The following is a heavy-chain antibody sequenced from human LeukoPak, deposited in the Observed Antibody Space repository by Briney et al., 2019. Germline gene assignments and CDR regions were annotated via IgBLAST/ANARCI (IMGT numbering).Heavy chain of an antibody. Sequence: GASVKVSCKASGYTFTGYYIHWVRQAPGQGLEWMGRINPNSGGTNYAQKFQGRVTMTRDTSISTAYMELSRLRSDDTAVYYCARCYDSSGYSSEYFQHWGQGTLVTVSS. V-gene: IGHV1-2*06. CDR3: ARCYDSSGYSSEYFQH. CDR1: GYTFTGYY. CDR2: INPNSGGT. D-gene: IGHD3-22*01. J-gene: IGHJ1*01.